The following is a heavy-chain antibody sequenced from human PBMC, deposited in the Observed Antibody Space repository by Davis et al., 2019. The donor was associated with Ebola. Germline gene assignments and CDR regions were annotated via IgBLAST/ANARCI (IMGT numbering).Heavy chain of an antibody. CDR2: INPSGGST. J-gene: IGHJ5*02. D-gene: IGHD6-6*01. CDR1: GYTFTSYY. CDR3: ARDGIAARMGHWFDP. V-gene: IGHV1-46*01. Sequence: AASVKVSCKASGYTFTSYYMHWVRQAPGQGLEWMGIINPSGGSTSYAQKFQGRVTMTRDTSTSTVYMELRSLRSEDTAGYYCARDGIAARMGHWFDPWGQGTLVTVSS.